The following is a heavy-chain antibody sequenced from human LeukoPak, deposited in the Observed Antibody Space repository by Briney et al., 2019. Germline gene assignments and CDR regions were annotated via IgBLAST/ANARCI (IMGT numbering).Heavy chain of an antibody. J-gene: IGHJ4*02. CDR3: ARAQYSSGWHY. V-gene: IGHV3-66*01. D-gene: IGHD6-19*01. CDR1: GFTVSNNH. Sequence: GGSLRLSCAASGFTVSNNHVTWVRQAPGKGLEWVSVLYRNGSTDYADSVKGRFTISRDNSKNTLYLQMISLRAEDTAVFYCARAQYSSGWHYWGQGTLVTVSS. CDR2: LYRNGST.